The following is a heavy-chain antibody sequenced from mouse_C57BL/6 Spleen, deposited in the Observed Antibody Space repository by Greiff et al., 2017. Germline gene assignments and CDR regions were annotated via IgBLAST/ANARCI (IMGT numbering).Heavy chain of an antibody. CDR3: TRWDYGSSYY. V-gene: IGHV1-15*01. J-gene: IGHJ3*01. D-gene: IGHD1-1*01. CDR2: IDPETGGT. CDR1: GYTFTDYE. Sequence: VQLQQSGAELVRPGASVTLSCKASGYTFTDYEMHWVKQTPVHGLEWIGAIDPETGGTAYNQKFKGKDILTADKSSSTAYMELRSLTSEDSAVYYCTRWDYGSSYYGGQGTLVTVSA.